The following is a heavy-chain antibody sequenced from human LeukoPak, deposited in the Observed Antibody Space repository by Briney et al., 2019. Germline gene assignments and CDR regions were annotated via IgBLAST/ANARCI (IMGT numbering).Heavy chain of an antibody. D-gene: IGHD2-8*02. J-gene: IGHJ4*02. V-gene: IGHV4-31*03. CDR3: AREGIGTAYFDY. CDR2: IYYSGST. Sequence: ASETLSLTCTVSGGSISSGGYYWSWIRQHPGKGLEWIGYIYYSGSTYYNPSLKSRVTISVDTSKNQFSLKLSSVTAADTAVYYCAREGIGTAYFDYWGQGTLVTVSS. CDR1: GGSISSGGYY.